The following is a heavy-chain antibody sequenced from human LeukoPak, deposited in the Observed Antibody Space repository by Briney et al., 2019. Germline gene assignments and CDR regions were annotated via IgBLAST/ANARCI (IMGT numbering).Heavy chain of an antibody. CDR3: ARLSDYDSSGYYGDFDY. Sequence: KPSETLSLTCAVNGGSFSGYYWTWIRQSPGKGLEWIGEIIHSGRTNYSPSLKSRVTLSVDPSKNQFSLKLSSVTAADTAVYYCARLSDYDSSGYYGDFDYWGQGTLVTVSS. CDR1: GGSFSGYY. D-gene: IGHD3-22*01. CDR2: IIHSGRT. V-gene: IGHV4-34*12. J-gene: IGHJ4*02.